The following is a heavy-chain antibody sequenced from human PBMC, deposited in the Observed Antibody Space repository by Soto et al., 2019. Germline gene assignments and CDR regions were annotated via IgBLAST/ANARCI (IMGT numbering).Heavy chain of an antibody. CDR3: ASHNEKEYGSGSYYTG. CDR1: GGSISSSSYY. V-gene: IGHV4-39*01. CDR2: IYYSGST. D-gene: IGHD3-10*01. Sequence: SETLSLTCTVSGGSISSSSYYWGWIRQPPGKGLEWIGSIYYSGSTYYNPSLKSRVTISVDTSKNQFSLKLSSVTAADTAVYYCASHNEKEYGSGSYYTGWGQGTLVTVSS. J-gene: IGHJ4*02.